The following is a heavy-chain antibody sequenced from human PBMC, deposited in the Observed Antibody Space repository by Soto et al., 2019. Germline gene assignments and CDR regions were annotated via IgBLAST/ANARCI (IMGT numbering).Heavy chain of an antibody. J-gene: IGHJ6*02. Sequence: ASVKVSCKASGYTFTSYGISWVRQAPGQGLEWMGWISAYNGNTNYAQKLQGRVTMTTDPSTSTAYMELRSLRSDDTAVYYCARDRAVGATYYYYYGMDVWGQGTTVTVSS. D-gene: IGHD1-26*01. CDR2: ISAYNGNT. CDR1: GYTFTSYG. V-gene: IGHV1-18*01. CDR3: ARDRAVGATYYYYYGMDV.